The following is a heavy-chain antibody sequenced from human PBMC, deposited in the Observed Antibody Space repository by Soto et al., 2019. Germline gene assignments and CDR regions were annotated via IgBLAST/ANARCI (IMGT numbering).Heavy chain of an antibody. D-gene: IGHD2-15*01. Sequence: QVQLVESGGGVVQPGRSLRLSCAASGFTFSSYGMHWVRQAPGKGLEWVAVISYDGSNKYYADSVKGRFTISRDNSKNTLYLQMNSLRAEDRAVYYCAKDSGVVVGGRIEVWGQGTTVTVSS. CDR2: ISYDGSNK. V-gene: IGHV3-30*18. CDR1: GFTFSSYG. J-gene: IGHJ6*01. CDR3: AKDSGVVVGGRIEV.